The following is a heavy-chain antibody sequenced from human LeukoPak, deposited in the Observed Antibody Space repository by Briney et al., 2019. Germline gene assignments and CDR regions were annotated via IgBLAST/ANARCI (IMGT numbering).Heavy chain of an antibody. CDR2: IHYSGST. Sequence: SETLSLTCTVSVGSMSGYFWIWVRQPPGKGLEWIGHIHYSGSTNYNPSLKSRVTISGDTSKNQFSLKLSSVTAADTAVYYCSRASYGDHFDYCGQGTLVTVSS. D-gene: IGHD3-16*01. J-gene: IGHJ4*02. CDR1: VGSMSGYF. CDR3: SRASYGDHFDY. V-gene: IGHV4-59*08.